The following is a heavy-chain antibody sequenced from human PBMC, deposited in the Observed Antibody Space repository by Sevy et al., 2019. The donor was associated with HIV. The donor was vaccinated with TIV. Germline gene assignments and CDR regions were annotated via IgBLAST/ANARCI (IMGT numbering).Heavy chain of an antibody. D-gene: IGHD1-26*01. Sequence: ASVKVSCKASGYTFTNYILTWVRQAPGQGLEWLGRISPYNGDSDYAHQLQGRLTMTTDTSTSTVYMELRNLRSDDTAVYYCARAPRGSQVPGQYFLHGGQGTLVTVSS. CDR3: ARAPRGSQVPGQYFLH. V-gene: IGHV1-18*01. CDR2: ISPYNGDS. J-gene: IGHJ1*01. CDR1: GYTFTNYI.